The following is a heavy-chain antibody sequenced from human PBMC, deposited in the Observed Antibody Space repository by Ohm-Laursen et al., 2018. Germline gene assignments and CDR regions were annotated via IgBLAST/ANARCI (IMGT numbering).Heavy chain of an antibody. CDR3: ARSRGEYYDFWSGYVYYFDY. Sequence: GASVKVSCKASGYTFTSYDINWVRQATGQGLEWMGWMNPNSGNTGYAQKFQGRVTMTRNTSISTAYMELSSLRSEDTAVYYCARSRGEYYDFWSGYVYYFDYWGQGTLVTVSS. J-gene: IGHJ4*02. D-gene: IGHD3-3*01. V-gene: IGHV1-8*01. CDR1: GYTFTSYD. CDR2: MNPNSGNT.